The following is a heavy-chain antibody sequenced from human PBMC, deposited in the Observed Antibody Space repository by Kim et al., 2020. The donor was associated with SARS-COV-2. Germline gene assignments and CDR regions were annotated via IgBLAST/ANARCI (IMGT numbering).Heavy chain of an antibody. CDR1: GGSFSGYY. Sequence: SETLSLTCAVYGGSFSGYYWSWIRQPPGKGLEWIGEINHSGSTNYNPSLKSRVTISVDTSKNQFSLKLSSVTAADTAVYYCARGPRSRKGDWFRRAFDIWGQGTMVTVSS. CDR3: ARGPRSRKGDWFRRAFDI. J-gene: IGHJ3*02. CDR2: INHSGST. V-gene: IGHV4-34*01. D-gene: IGHD3-9*01.